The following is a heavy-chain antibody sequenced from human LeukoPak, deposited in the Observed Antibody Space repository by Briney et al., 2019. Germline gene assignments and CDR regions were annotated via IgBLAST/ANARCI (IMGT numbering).Heavy chain of an antibody. Sequence: TGGSLRLSCAASGFTFSSYAMNWVRQAPGKGLEWISSISGSGDNTYYADSVKGRFTISRDNSKNTLYLQMNSLRAEDTAVYYCAKKVYYDFWSGSEDYWGQGTLVTVSS. CDR3: AKKVYYDFWSGSEDY. D-gene: IGHD3-3*01. CDR1: GFTFSSYA. J-gene: IGHJ4*02. V-gene: IGHV3-23*01. CDR2: ISGSGDNT.